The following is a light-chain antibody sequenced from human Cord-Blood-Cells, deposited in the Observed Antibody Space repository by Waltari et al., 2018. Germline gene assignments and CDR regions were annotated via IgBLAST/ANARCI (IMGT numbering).Light chain of an antibody. J-gene: IGLJ2*01. CDR1: SSDVGGYNY. Sequence: QSALTQPRSVSGSPGQSVTISCTGTSSDVGGYNYVSWYQQHPGKAPKLMIYDVSKRPSGLPVRFSGSKSGTTASLSISGLQAEDEADYYCCSYAGSYNVVFGGGTKLTVL. CDR3: CSYAGSYNVV. CDR2: DVS. V-gene: IGLV2-11*01.